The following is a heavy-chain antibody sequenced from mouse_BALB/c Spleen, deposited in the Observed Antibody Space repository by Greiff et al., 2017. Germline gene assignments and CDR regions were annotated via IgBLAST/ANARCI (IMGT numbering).Heavy chain of an antibody. V-gene: IGHV3-6*02. J-gene: IGHJ4*01. CDR1: GYSITSGYY. D-gene: IGHD1-1*01. CDR3: ARVGGSSYGAMDY. Sequence: EVQLVESGPGLVKPSQSLSLTCSVTGYSITSGYYWNWIRQFPGNKLEWMGYISYDGSKNYNPSLKNRISITRDTSKNQFFLKLNSVTTEDTATYYCARVGGSSYGAMDYWGQGTAVTVSS. CDR2: ISYDGSK.